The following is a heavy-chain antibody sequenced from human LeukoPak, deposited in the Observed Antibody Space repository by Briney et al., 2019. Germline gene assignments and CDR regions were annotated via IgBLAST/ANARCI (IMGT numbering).Heavy chain of an antibody. J-gene: IGHJ4*02. D-gene: IGHD3-16*01. CDR1: GFTFSSYS. Sequence: GGSLRLSCAASGFTFSSYSMNWVRQAPGKGLEWVSSISSIISYIYYADSVKGRFTISRDNAKNSLYLQMNGLRAEDTAVYYCARVVFLPGMITFGGATLVDYWGQGTLVTVSS. CDR2: ISSIISYI. CDR3: ARVVFLPGMITFGGATLVDY. V-gene: IGHV3-21*01.